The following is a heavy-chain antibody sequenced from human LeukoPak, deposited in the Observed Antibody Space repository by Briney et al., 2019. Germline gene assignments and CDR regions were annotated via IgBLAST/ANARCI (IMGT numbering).Heavy chain of an antibody. J-gene: IGHJ4*02. CDR2: IYYSGST. CDR1: GGSISSSTYY. CDR3: ARLDGDSLFDY. V-gene: IGHV4-39*01. D-gene: IGHD4-17*01. Sequence: SQTLSLTCTVPGGSISSSTYYWGWIRQPPGKGLEWIGSIYYSGSTYHNPSLKSRVTISVDTSKNQFSLKLSSVTAADTAVYYCARLDGDSLFDYWGQGTLVTVSS.